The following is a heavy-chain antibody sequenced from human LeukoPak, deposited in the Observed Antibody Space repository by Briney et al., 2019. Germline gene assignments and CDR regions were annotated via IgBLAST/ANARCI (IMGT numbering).Heavy chain of an antibody. J-gene: IGHJ4*02. D-gene: IGHD3-10*01. V-gene: IGHV4-39*07. CDR1: GGSISSSSYY. CDR2: IYYSGST. CDR3: ARAQGLTMVRGVPYSAIHFDY. Sequence: SETLSLTCTVSGGSISSSSYYWGWIRQPPGKGLEWIGSIYYSGSTYYNPSLKSRVTISVDTSKNQFSLKLSSVTAADTAVYYCARAQGLTMVRGVPYSAIHFDYWGQGTLVTVSS.